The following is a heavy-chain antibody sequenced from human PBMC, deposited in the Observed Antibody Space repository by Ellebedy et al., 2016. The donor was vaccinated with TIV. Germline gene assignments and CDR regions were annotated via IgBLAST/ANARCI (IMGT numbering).Heavy chain of an antibody. CDR3: AGGSYTPYGMDV. J-gene: IGHJ6*02. D-gene: IGHD1-26*01. V-gene: IGHV4-61*01. CDR2: RYYIGTT. Sequence: SETLSLTCKVSGGSVSSGSRYWNWNRQPKGKGLEWIGYRYYIGTTNYNPSLKSRVTLSEDTSKNQFSLRLSSVTAADTAVYYCAGGSYTPYGMDVWGQGTTVTISS. CDR1: GGSVSSGSRY.